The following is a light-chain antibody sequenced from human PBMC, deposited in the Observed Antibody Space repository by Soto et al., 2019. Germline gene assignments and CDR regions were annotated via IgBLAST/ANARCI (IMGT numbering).Light chain of an antibody. CDR1: QSVSSS. J-gene: IGKJ2*01. V-gene: IGKV3-15*01. CDR2: ATS. Sequence: EIVMTQSRATLSVSPGERATLSCRASQSVSSSLAWYQQNPGQPPRLLIYATSTRATGIPARFSGSGSGTEFTLTISGLQSEDFAVYYCQQYVNWPYTFGQGTKLEIK. CDR3: QQYVNWPYT.